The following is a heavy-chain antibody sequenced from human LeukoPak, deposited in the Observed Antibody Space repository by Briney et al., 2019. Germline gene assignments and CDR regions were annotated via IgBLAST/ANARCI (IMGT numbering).Heavy chain of an antibody. CDR3: ARDGGTSTPFDY. D-gene: IGHD2-15*01. J-gene: IGHJ4*02. CDR1: GFIFSSYS. Sequence: PPGGSLRLSCAASGFIFSSYSMNWVRQAPGKGLVWVSRITTDESSTHYAASVNGRFTISRDNAKSTVYLQMNSLTPEDTAVYYCARDGGTSTPFDYWGQGTLVTVSS. V-gene: IGHV3-74*01. CDR2: ITTDESST.